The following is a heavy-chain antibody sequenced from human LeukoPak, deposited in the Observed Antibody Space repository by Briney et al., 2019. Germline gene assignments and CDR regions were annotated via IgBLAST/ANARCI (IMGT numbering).Heavy chain of an antibody. CDR3: IVFGDSNH. CDR2: IHTSGDT. D-gene: IGHD4-17*01. Sequence: PGGSLRLSCAASGLTGSHNYVSWVRQAPGKGLEWVSAIHTSGDTCYADSVKGRFTIFRDTSKNTLYLQINSLRVEDTAVYYCIVFGDSNHWGQGTLVTVS. CDR1: GLTGSHNY. J-gene: IGHJ5*02. V-gene: IGHV3-53*01.